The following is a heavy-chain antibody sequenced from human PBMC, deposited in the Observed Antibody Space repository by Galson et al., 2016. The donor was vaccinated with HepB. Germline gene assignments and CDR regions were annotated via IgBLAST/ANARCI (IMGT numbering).Heavy chain of an antibody. J-gene: IGHJ4*02. V-gene: IGHV3-48*04. Sequence: SLRLSCAASGFTLRNFWMTWVRQAPGKGLEWVSYFSSSTGNILYPDSVKGRFTVSRDNAKNSLYLLMNSLRAEDTAVYYWARVRGDYGGTYDSWGQGTLVTVSS. CDR1: GFTLRNFW. CDR2: FSSSTGNI. CDR3: ARVRGDYGGTYDS. D-gene: IGHD4-23*01.